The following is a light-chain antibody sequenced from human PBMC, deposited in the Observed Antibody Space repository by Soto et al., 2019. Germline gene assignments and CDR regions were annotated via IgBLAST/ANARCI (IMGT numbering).Light chain of an antibody. Sequence: DIQMTQSPSSLSASVGDSATITCRASQGISHYLAWYQQKPGQVPKLLIYAASTLQSGVPSRFSGSGSGTDFILTISGLQPEDVATYYCQKYNDAPLTFGPGTRLVI. CDR3: QKYNDAPLT. V-gene: IGKV1-27*01. CDR1: QGISHY. J-gene: IGKJ3*01. CDR2: AAS.